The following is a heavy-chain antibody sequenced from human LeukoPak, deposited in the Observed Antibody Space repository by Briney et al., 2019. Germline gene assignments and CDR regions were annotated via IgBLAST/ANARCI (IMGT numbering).Heavy chain of an antibody. CDR3: ARGREVATVTTSLGDY. J-gene: IGHJ4*02. CDR1: GYTFTGYY. CDR2: INPNSGGT. Sequence: GASVKVSCKASGYTFTGYYMHWVRQAPGQGLEWMGWINPNSGGTNYAQNFQGRVTMTRDTSISTAYMELSRLSSDDTALYYCARGREVATVTTSLGDYWGQGTLATVSS. D-gene: IGHD4-17*01. V-gene: IGHV1-2*02.